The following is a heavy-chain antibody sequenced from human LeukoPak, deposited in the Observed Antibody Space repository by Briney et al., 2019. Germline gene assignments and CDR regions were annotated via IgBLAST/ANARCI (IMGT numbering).Heavy chain of an antibody. D-gene: IGHD3-22*01. V-gene: IGHV3-66*04. Sequence: GGSLRLSCAASGYTVSDKPMTWVRQAAGKGLEWVSVIYSDGSTYYSESVKGRFYISRDNSKNTLYLQMNSLRAEDTAVYFCAKRGVVIRVILVGFHKEAYYFDSWGQGALVTVSS. CDR3: AKRGVVIRVILVGFHKEAYYFDS. J-gene: IGHJ4*02. CDR1: GYTVSDKP. CDR2: IYSDGST.